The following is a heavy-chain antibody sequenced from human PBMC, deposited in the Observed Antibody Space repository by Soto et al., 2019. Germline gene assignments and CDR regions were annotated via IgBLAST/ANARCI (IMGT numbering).Heavy chain of an antibody. CDR1: NGSFSDYF. CDR3: ARGKSSGSLDYCET. J-gene: IGHJ4*02. Sequence: QVHLQQWGAGLLKPSETLSLTCGVYNGSFSDYFWNWIRQPPGKGLEWIGEIKESGFATYNPSLKRRVTMSVETANNQFSLKVTSGPAADMAVYYCARGKSSGSLDYCETWCQGTLVTVSS. V-gene: IGHV4-34*01. D-gene: IGHD6-19*01. CDR2: IKESGFA.